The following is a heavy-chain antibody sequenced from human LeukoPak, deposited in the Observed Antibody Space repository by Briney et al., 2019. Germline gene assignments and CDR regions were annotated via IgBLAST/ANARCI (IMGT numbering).Heavy chain of an antibody. J-gene: IGHJ4*02. D-gene: IGHD6-6*01. V-gene: IGHV3-43D*03. Sequence: GGSLRLSCAASGFTFDDYAMHWVRQAPGKGLEWVSLISWDGGSSYYADSVKGRFTISRDNSKNTLYLQMNSLRPEDTAVYYCTKESSPGDYWGLGTLVTVSS. CDR1: GFTFDDYA. CDR3: TKESSPGDY. CDR2: ISWDGGSS.